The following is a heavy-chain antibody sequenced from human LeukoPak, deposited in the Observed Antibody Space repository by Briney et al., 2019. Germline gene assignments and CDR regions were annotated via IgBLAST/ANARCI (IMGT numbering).Heavy chain of an antibody. CDR3: ARGGGFGVGTTFDP. Sequence: SETLSLTCTVSGGSISSGGYYWSWIRQPPGKGLEWIGYIYHSGSTYYNPSLKSRVTISVDTSKNQFSLKLSSVTAADTAVYYCARGGGFGVGTTFDPWGQGTLVTVSS. CDR2: IYHSGST. J-gene: IGHJ5*02. D-gene: IGHD3-3*01. V-gene: IGHV4-30-2*01. CDR1: GGSISSGGYY.